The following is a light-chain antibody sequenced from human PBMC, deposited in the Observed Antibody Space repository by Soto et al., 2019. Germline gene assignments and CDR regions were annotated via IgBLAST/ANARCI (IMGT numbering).Light chain of an antibody. CDR1: QSVLSNSNNKNY. CDR3: QQYESTPPT. Sequence: DIVMTQSPDSLAVSLGERATINCKSSQSVLSNSNNKNYLAWYQQRPGQPPKLLIYWASTRESGVPDRFSGSGSGTDFTLTITSLQAEDVAVYYCQQYESTPPTFGQGTKLEIK. V-gene: IGKV4-1*01. CDR2: WAS. J-gene: IGKJ2*01.